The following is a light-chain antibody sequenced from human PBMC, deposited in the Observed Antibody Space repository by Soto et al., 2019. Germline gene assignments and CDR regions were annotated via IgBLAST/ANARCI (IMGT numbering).Light chain of an antibody. Sequence: EIVLTQSPATLSLSPGERATLSCRASQSVSSYLAWYQQKPGQAPRLLIYDASNRATGIPARFSGSGSGTDFSLTIRSLEPGDFAVYYCQQRSNWPPITFGQGTRLEIK. CDR2: DAS. V-gene: IGKV3-11*01. J-gene: IGKJ5*01. CDR1: QSVSSY. CDR3: QQRSNWPPIT.